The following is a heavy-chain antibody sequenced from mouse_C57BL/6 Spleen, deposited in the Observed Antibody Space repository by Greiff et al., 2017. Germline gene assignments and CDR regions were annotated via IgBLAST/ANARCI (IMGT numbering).Heavy chain of an antibody. V-gene: IGHV14-2*01. J-gene: IGHJ2*01. CDR3: ARGLLRSDFDY. CDR2: IDPEDGET. CDR1: GFNINDCY. D-gene: IGHD1-1*01. Sequence: VQLQQSGAELVKPGASVKLSCTASGFNINDCYLHWVKQRTEQGLEGIGRIDPEDGETKYAPSFQGKATITADTSSNTAYLQLSSLTSEDTAVNYCARGLLRSDFDYWGQGTTLTVSA.